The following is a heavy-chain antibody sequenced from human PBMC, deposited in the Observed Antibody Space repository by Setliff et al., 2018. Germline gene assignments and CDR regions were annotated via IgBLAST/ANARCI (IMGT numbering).Heavy chain of an antibody. CDR2: INTKTGNT. V-gene: IGHV1-18*01. Sequence: EASVKVSCKASGYPFTNYAMNWVRQAPGQGLEWMGWINTKTGNTKYKPSLGSRITMTVDTSKNQFSLKLSSVTAADTAVYYCAREGVDTRSSTDYRYYMDVWGKGTTVTVSS. CDR3: AREGVDTRSSTDYRYYMDV. J-gene: IGHJ6*03. D-gene: IGHD5-18*01. CDR1: GYPFTNYA.